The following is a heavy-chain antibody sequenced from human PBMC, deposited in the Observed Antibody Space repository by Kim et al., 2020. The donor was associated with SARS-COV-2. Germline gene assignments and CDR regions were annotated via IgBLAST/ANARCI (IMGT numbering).Heavy chain of an antibody. CDR3: ARRGLTGYPDH. CDR2: T. D-gene: IGHD3-9*01. Sequence: TNYAQKLQGRVTMTTDTSTSTAYMELRSLRSDDTAVYYCARRGLTGYPDHWGQGTLVTVSS. J-gene: IGHJ4*02. V-gene: IGHV1-18*01.